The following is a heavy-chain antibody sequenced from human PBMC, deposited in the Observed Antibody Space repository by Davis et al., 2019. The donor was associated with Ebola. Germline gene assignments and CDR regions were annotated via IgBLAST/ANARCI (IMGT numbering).Heavy chain of an antibody. V-gene: IGHV3-30*02. CDR3: ARDSDDYSFDY. CDR2: VRSHGSDD. D-gene: IGHD4-11*01. CDR1: GFTFSDYY. J-gene: IGHJ4*02. Sequence: GGSLRLSCAASGFTFSDYYMSWIRQAPGRGLEWVAFVRSHGSDDHYAASVKGRFTISRDNSKNTLYLQMNSLRPEDTAVYYCARDSDDYSFDYWGQGTLVTVSS.